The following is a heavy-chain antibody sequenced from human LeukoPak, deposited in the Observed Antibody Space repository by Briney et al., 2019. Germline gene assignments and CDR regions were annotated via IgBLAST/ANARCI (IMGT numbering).Heavy chain of an antibody. CDR2: FHPNSGDT. J-gene: IGHJ5*02. D-gene: IGHD1-14*01. CDR1: GYTFTGYY. V-gene: IGHV1-2*06. CDR3: ARVSSPLQYNWFDP. Sequence: GASVNVSCKASGYTFTGYYLHWVRQAPGQGLEWMGRFHPNSGDTHYAQKFQGRVTMTRDTSISTAYMEFSRLRPDDTAVYYCARVSSPLQYNWFDPWGQGTLVTVSS.